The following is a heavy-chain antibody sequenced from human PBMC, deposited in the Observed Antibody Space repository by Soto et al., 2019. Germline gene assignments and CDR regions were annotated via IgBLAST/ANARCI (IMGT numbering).Heavy chain of an antibody. Sequence: SETLSLTCAVYGGSFSGYYWSWIRQPPGKGLEWIGEINHSGSTNYNPSLKSRVTISVDTSKNQFSLKLSSVTAADTAVYYCARFGYYDYIWGSYRNDIFDYWGRGTLVTVSS. V-gene: IGHV4-34*01. CDR1: GGSFSGYY. J-gene: IGHJ4*02. CDR2: INHSGST. D-gene: IGHD3-16*02. CDR3: ARFGYYDYIWGSYRNDIFDY.